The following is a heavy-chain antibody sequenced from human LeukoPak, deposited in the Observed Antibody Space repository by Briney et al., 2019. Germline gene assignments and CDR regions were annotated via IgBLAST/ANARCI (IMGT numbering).Heavy chain of an antibody. CDR2: ISGSGGIT. V-gene: IGHV3-23*01. J-gene: IGHJ4*02. CDR3: AKSPTYYDFWSGSGGY. Sequence: GGSLRLSCAASGFTFSSYAMSWVRQAPGKGLEGVSGISGSGGITNYADSVKGRFTISRDNSKNTLYLQMNSLRAEDTAVYYCAKSPTYYDFWSGSGGYWGQGTLVTVSS. D-gene: IGHD3-3*01. CDR1: GFTFSSYA.